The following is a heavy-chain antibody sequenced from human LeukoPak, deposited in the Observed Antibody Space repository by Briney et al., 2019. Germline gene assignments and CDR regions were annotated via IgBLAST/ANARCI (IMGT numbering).Heavy chain of an antibody. J-gene: IGHJ4*02. Sequence: ASVKVSCKASGYTFTGYYMHWVRQAPGQGLEWMGRINPNNGGTNYAQKFQGRVTMTRDTSISTAYMELSRLRSDDTAVYYCARAYMTTVTTFDYWGQGTLVTVSS. CDR3: ARAYMTTVTTFDY. CDR1: GYTFTGYY. D-gene: IGHD4-17*01. CDR2: INPNNGGT. V-gene: IGHV1-2*06.